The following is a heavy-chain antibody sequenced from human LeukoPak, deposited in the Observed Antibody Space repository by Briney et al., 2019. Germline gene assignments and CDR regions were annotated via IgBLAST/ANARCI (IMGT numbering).Heavy chain of an antibody. D-gene: IGHD1-1*01. Sequence: SGGSLRLSCTASGFTFSSYAMSWVRQAQGKGLGWVSAISGSGGSTYYADSVKGRFTISRDNSKNTVSLQMNSLKTEDTAMYYCARETPDWNDGSFDYWGQGTLVAVSS. V-gene: IGHV3-23*01. CDR3: ARETPDWNDGSFDY. J-gene: IGHJ4*02. CDR1: GFTFSSYA. CDR2: ISGSGGST.